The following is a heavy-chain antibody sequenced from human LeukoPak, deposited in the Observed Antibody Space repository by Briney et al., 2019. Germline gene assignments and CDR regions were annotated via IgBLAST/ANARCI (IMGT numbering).Heavy chain of an antibody. J-gene: IGHJ3*02. D-gene: IGHD2-15*01. CDR1: GGTFSSYA. CDR2: IIPIFGTA. V-gene: IGHV1-69*06. Sequence: GSSVKVSCKASGGTFSSYAISWVRQAPGQGLEWMGGIIPIFGTANYAQKFQGRVTITADKSTSTAYMELGSLRSEDTAVYYCARRISASSDAFDIWGQGTMVTVSS. CDR3: ARRISASSDAFDI.